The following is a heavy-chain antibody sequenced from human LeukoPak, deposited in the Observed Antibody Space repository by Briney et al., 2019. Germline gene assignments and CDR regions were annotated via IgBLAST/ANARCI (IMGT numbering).Heavy chain of an antibody. V-gene: IGHV3-7*01. CDR3: ARDFEDSGSYYTLSLVRYGMDV. CDR2: IKQDGSEK. Sequence: GRSLRLSCAASGFTFSSYWMSWVRQAPRKGLEWVANIKQDGSEKYYVDSVKGRFTISRDNAKNSLYLQMNSLRGKDTAVYYCARDFEDSGSYYTLSLVRYGMDVWGQGTTVTVSS. CDR1: GFTFSSYW. D-gene: IGHD3-10*01. J-gene: IGHJ6*02.